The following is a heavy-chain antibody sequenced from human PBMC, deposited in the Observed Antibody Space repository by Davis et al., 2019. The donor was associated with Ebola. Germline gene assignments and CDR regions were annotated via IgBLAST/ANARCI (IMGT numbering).Heavy chain of an antibody. CDR3: ARGGRRDDFWSGYYNWFDP. CDR2: MNPNSGNT. J-gene: IGHJ5*02. Sequence: ASVKVSCKASGYTFTSYGISWVRQAPGQGLEWMGWMNPNSGNTGYAQKFQGRVTMTRNTSISTAYMELSSLRSEDTAVYYCARGGRRDDFWSGYYNWFDPWGQGTLVTVSS. D-gene: IGHD3-3*01. V-gene: IGHV1-8*02. CDR1: GYTFTSYG.